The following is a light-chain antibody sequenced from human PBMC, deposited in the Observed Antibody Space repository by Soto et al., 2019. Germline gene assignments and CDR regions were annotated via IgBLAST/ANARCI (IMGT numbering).Light chain of an antibody. Sequence: QSVLTQPPSVSEAPGQRVTISCTGSSSNIGAGYEAHWYQQVPGTAPKLLIYENNNRPSGVPDRFSGSKSGTSASLAITGRQAEDEAEYYCQSEDSSRSGYVFGTGTKLTV. CDR3: QSEDSSRSGYV. V-gene: IGLV1-40*01. CDR1: SSNIGAGYE. J-gene: IGLJ1*01. CDR2: ENN.